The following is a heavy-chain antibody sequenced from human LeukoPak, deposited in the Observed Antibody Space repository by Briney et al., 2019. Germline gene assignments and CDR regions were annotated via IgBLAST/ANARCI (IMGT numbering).Heavy chain of an antibody. CDR3: ARDHDSIGSDAFDI. CDR1: GGSISSYY. Sequence: SETLSLTCTVSGGSISSYYWSWIRQPPGKGLEWIGYIYYSGSTNYNPPLTSRVTISVDTSKNQFSLKLSSVTAADTAVYYCARDHDSIGSDAFDIWGQGTMATVSS. V-gene: IGHV4-59*01. D-gene: IGHD3-22*01. J-gene: IGHJ3*02. CDR2: IYYSGST.